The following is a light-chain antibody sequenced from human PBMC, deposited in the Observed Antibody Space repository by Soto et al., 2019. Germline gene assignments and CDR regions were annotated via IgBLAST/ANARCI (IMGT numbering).Light chain of an antibody. Sequence: QSVLTQPPSAAGSPGQRVTISRSGSSSTIGSNSVNWYQQLPGTAPKLLMYSDNQRPSGVPDRFSGSKSGTSASLAISGLQSDDGANYYCAAWDDRLNGLVFGGGTTLNVL. CDR2: SDN. J-gene: IGLJ3*02. V-gene: IGLV1-44*01. CDR3: AAWDDRLNGLV. CDR1: SSTIGSNS.